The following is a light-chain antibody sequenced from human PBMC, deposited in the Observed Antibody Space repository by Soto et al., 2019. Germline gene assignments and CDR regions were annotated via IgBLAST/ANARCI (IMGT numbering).Light chain of an antibody. V-gene: IGKV3-20*01. CDR1: QTVSSSY. Sequence: EIVLTQSPGTLSLSPGERANLSCRASQTVSSSYLAWYQQKPGQAPSLLIYGASSRATGIPDRFSGSGSGTDFTLTISRLEPEDFAVYYCQQYDSSPLTFGGGTKVEIK. CDR2: GAS. CDR3: QQYDSSPLT. J-gene: IGKJ4*01.